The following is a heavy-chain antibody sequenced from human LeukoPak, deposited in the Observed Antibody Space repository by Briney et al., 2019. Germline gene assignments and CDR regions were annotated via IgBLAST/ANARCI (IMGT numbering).Heavy chain of an antibody. CDR3: ARGTRGDYVYHRGNFRRMVYYYYMDV. Sequence: SETLSLTCTVSGGSISNDYWSWIRQPPGKGLEWSGHIYYSGSTNYNPSLKSRVTISVDTSKNQFSLKLSSVTAADTAVYYCARGTRGDYVYHRGNFRRMVYYYYMDVWGKGTTVTVSS. J-gene: IGHJ6*03. V-gene: IGHV4-59*01. D-gene: IGHD4-17*01. CDR2: IYYSGST. CDR1: GGSISNDY.